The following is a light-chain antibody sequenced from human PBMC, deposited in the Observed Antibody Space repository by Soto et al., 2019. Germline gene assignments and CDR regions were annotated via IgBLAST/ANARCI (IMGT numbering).Light chain of an antibody. J-gene: IGKJ1*01. V-gene: IGKV1-39*01. CDR1: QSISTY. CDR2: AAS. CDR3: QQSYRNPRT. Sequence: DIQMTQSPSSLSASVGDRVTITCRASQSISTYLNWYQQKPGKAPKLLMHAASSLDRGVPSRFSGSGSGTDFTLTISSLQPEDFETYYCQQSYRNPRTFGQGTKVDIK.